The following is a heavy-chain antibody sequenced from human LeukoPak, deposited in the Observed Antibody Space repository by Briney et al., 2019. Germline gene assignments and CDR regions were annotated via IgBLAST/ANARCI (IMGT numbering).Heavy chain of an antibody. J-gene: IGHJ4*02. V-gene: IGHV3-74*01. CDR2: IYSDAT. CDR1: GFTFSSYW. CDR3: ARESYDSSGYYYGGGFDY. D-gene: IGHD3-22*01. Sequence: GGSLRLSCAASGFTFSSYWIHWVRQAPGKGLVWVSRIYSDATYYADSVKGRFTISRDNAKNTLYLQMNSLRAEDTAVYYCARESYDSSGYYYGGGFDYWGREPWSPSPQ.